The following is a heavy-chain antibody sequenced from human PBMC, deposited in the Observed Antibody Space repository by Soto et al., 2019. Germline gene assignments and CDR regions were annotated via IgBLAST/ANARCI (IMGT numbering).Heavy chain of an antibody. CDR3: ARPYYEDRLEVEMRDGFNV. D-gene: IGHD3-3*01. J-gene: IGHJ3*01. V-gene: IGHV3-33*01. CDR1: GFSFRSYG. CDR2: IWYDGSAQ. Sequence: QVQLVESGGGVVQPGRSLRLSCAASGFSFRSYGMHWVRQAPGKGLEWVAVIWYDGSAQYYADSVKGRFTISIDNSNNTVYLQMGSLRAEDTSVYYCARPYYEDRLEVEMRDGFNVWGQGTMVIVSS.